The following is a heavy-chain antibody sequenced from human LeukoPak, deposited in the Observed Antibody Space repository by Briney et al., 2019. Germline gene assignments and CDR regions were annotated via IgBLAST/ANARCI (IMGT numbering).Heavy chain of an antibody. CDR3: ARGDVVVVPAALYYYMDV. CDR2: MNPNSGNT. D-gene: IGHD2-2*01. Sequence: GASVKVSCKASGYTFTSYDINWVRQATGQGLEWMGWMNPNSGNTGYAQKFQGRVTITRNTSISTAYMELSSLRSEDTAVYYCARGDVVVVPAALYYYMDVWGKGTTVTVSS. V-gene: IGHV1-8*03. CDR1: GYTFTSYD. J-gene: IGHJ6*03.